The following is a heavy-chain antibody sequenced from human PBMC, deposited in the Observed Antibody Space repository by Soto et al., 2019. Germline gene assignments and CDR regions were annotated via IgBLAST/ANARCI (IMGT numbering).Heavy chain of an antibody. CDR2: SNPTSGGT. V-gene: IGHV1-2*02. Sequence: GASVKVSCKASGYTFTGYYMHWVRQAPGQGLEWMGWSNPTSGGTNYAQKFQGRVTMTRDTSISTAYMELSRLRSDDTAVYYCLVGARFVPSSAVNNFDYWGRGTLVTVSS. J-gene: IGHJ4*02. CDR1: GYTFTGYY. D-gene: IGHD3-3*01. CDR3: LVGARFVPSSAVNNFDY.